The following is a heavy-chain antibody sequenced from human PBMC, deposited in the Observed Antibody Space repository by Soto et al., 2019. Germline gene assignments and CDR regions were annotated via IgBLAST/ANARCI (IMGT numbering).Heavy chain of an antibody. Sequence: EVQLLESGGGLVQPGGSLRLSCAAAGFTFSTFEMSWVRQAPGRGLEWVSFISDDSSRTYYADAVKGRFTISRDNSKHTLYLQMNSLTVEVTAVYACVKGGWLDFWGQGTLVTVSS. J-gene: IGHJ5*01. V-gene: IGHV3-23*01. D-gene: IGHD3-16*01. CDR2: ISDDSSRT. CDR3: VKGGWLDF. CDR1: GFTFSTFE.